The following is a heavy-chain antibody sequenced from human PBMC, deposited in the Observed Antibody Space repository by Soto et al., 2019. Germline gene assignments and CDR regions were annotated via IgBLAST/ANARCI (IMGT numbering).Heavy chain of an antibody. Sequence: EVQLVESGGGLVQPGGSLRLSCAASGFTFSSYWMHWVRQAPGKGLVWVSRIKSDGSSTSYADSVKGRFTISRDNAKNTLYLQMNSLRAEDTAVYYCARANFGGSYYYYYMVVWGKGTTVTVSS. J-gene: IGHJ6*03. CDR3: ARANFGGSYYYYYMVV. D-gene: IGHD3-3*01. CDR2: IKSDGSST. V-gene: IGHV3-74*01. CDR1: GFTFSSYW.